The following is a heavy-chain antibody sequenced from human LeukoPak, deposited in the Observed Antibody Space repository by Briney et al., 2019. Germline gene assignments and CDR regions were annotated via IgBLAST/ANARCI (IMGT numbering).Heavy chain of an antibody. J-gene: IGHJ5*02. D-gene: IGHD2-21*02. CDR1: GGFISSSSYY. V-gene: IGHV4-39*01. CDR3: ASDSAGWFDP. Sequence: SETLSLTCTASGGFISSSSYYWGWIRQPPGKGLEWIGNMYYSGNTYYNPSLKSRVTIYLDTSKNQVSLKLSSVTAADTAVYYCASDSAGWFDPWGQGTLVTVSS. CDR2: MYYSGNT.